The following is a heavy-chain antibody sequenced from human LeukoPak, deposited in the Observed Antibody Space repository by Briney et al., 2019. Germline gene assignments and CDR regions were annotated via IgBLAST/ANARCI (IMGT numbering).Heavy chain of an antibody. Sequence: SQTLSLTCTVSGGSISSGGYYWSWIRQPPGKGPEWIGYIYHSGSTYYNPSLKSRVTISVDRSKNQFSLKLSSVTAADTAVYYCARAGDILTGPTELDYWGQGTLVTVSS. J-gene: IGHJ4*02. CDR2: IYHSGST. CDR1: GGSISSGGYY. D-gene: IGHD3-9*01. CDR3: ARAGDILTGPTELDY. V-gene: IGHV4-30-2*01.